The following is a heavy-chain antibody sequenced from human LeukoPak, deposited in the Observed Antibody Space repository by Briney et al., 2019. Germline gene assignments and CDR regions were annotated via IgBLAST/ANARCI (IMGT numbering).Heavy chain of an antibody. CDR3: AKETYYYDSGRDY. D-gene: IGHD3-22*01. CDR1: GFTFSSYS. Sequence: WGSLRLSCAASGFTFSSYSMNWVRQAPGKGLEWVSSISSSSSYIYYADSVKGRFTISRDNAKNSLYLQMNSLRAEDTAVYYCAKETYYYDSGRDYWGQGTLVTVSS. V-gene: IGHV3-21*04. CDR2: ISSSSSYI. J-gene: IGHJ4*02.